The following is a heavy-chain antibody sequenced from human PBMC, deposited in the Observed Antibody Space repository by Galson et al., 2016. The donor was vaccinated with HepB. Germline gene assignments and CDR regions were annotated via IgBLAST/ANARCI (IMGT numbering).Heavy chain of an antibody. J-gene: IGHJ3*01. CDR1: GLIVSANY. CDR2: IYSDGRP. D-gene: IGHD4-23*01. CDR3: ARDLPVATAGGFDL. Sequence: SLRLSCAASGLIVSANYLTWVRQAPGKGLEGVSVIYSDGRPCYSDSVRGRFTISRDNAKNTVYLQMNSLRVEDTAMYYCARDLPVATAGGFDLWGQGTMVTVSS. V-gene: IGHV3-53*01.